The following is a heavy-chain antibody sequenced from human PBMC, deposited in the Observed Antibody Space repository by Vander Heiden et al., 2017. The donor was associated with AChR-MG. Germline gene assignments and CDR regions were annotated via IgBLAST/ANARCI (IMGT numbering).Heavy chain of an antibody. Sequence: QVQLVQSGAEVKKPGSSVKVSCKASGGTFSSYAISWVRQAPGQGLEWMGGIIPIFGTANYAQKFQCRVTITADESTSTAYMELSSLRSEDTAVYYCARDEGGIAARPSAFDIWGQGTMVTVSS. J-gene: IGHJ3*02. V-gene: IGHV1-69*01. D-gene: IGHD6-6*01. CDR2: IIPIFGTA. CDR3: ARDEGGIAARPSAFDI. CDR1: GGTFSSYA.